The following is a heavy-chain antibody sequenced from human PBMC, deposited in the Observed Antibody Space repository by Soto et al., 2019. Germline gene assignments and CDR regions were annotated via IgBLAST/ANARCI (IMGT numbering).Heavy chain of an antibody. Sequence: QVTLKESGPVLVKPTETLTLTCTVSGFSLSNARMGVSWIRQPPGKALEWLAHIFSNDEKSYSTSLKSRLTISTDSSKSQLVPTMTNMDPVDTATYYCARTVYGSKVLFVYWGQGTLVAVSS. CDR1: GFSLSNARMG. D-gene: IGHD2-8*01. J-gene: IGHJ4*02. CDR2: IFSNDEK. CDR3: ARTVYGSKVLFVY. V-gene: IGHV2-26*01.